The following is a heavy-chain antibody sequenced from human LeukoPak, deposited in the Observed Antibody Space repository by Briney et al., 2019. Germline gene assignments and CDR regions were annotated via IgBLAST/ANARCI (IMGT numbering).Heavy chain of an antibody. CDR2: INRSGST. D-gene: IGHD1-7*01. V-gene: IGHV4-34*01. CDR3: ARSASLGNYLFDS. CDR1: GGSFSGYY. J-gene: IGHJ4*02. Sequence: SETLSLTCAVYGGSFSGYYWSWIRQPPGKGLEWIGEINRSGSTNYNPSLKSRVTISVDTSKNQFSLKLRSVTAADTAVYFCARSASLGNYLFDSWGQGTLVTVSS.